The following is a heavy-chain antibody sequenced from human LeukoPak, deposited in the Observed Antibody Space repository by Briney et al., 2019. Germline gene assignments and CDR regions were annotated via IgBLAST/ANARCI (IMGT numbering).Heavy chain of an antibody. V-gene: IGHV3-74*01. J-gene: IGHJ4*02. CDR1: GFTFSSYW. D-gene: IGHD3-16*02. CDR2: IKGDGSST. Sequence: GGSLRLSCAASGFTFSSYWMHWVRHTPGKGLVWVSRIKGDGSSTSYADSVKGRFTISRDNAKNTLYLQMNSLRAEDTAVYYCARDRDYVWGSYRDFDYWGQGTLVTVSS. CDR3: ARDRDYVWGSYRDFDY.